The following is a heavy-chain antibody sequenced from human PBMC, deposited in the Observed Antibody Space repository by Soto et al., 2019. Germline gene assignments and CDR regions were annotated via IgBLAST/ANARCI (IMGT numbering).Heavy chain of an antibody. CDR3: ARQVYYGSGSSHYYYSYMDV. J-gene: IGHJ6*03. V-gene: IGHV1-18*01. D-gene: IGHD3-10*01. CDR1: GYTFTSYG. CDR2: ISAYNGNT. Sequence: ASVKVSCKASGYTFTSYGISWAQQAPGQGLEWMGWISAYNGNTNYAQKLQGRVTMTTDTSASTAYMELRSLRSDDTAVYYCARQVYYGSGSSHYYYSYMDVWGKGTTLTGSS.